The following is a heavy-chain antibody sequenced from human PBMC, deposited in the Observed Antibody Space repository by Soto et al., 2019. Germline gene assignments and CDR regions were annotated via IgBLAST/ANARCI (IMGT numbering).Heavy chain of an antibody. CDR1: GDSISSGYY. J-gene: IGHJ4*01. Sequence: PSENLSITCAVSGDSISSGYYWAWIRQPPGKGLEWIGSIYHSGTTYYNPSLRSRVTISVHTSMNQFSLKLSSVTAADSALYYCARTDSVGYYPYF. V-gene: IGHV4-38-2*01. CDR2: IYHSGTT. CDR3: ARTDSVGYYPYF. D-gene: IGHD3-22*01.